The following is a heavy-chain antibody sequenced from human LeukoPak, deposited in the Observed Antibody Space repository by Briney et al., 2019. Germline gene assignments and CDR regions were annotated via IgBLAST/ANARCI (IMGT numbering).Heavy chain of an antibody. D-gene: IGHD1-26*01. CDR3: ARGDIVGATTTPFDY. Sequence: PGRSLRLSCAASAFTFRSYGMHWVRQAPGKGLEWVAVIWYDGSNQYYADSVKGRFTISRDNSKNTLYLQMNSLRAEDTAVYYCARGDIVGATTTPFDYWGQGTLVTVSS. J-gene: IGHJ4*02. CDR2: IWYDGSNQ. V-gene: IGHV3-33*01. CDR1: AFTFRSYG.